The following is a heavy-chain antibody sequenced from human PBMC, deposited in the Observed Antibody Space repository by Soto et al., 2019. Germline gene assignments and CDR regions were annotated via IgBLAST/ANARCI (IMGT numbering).Heavy chain of an antibody. V-gene: IGHV1-69*13. CDR1: VGSFSSYA. Sequence: SVKVSCQASVGSFSSYAIRWVRQAPGQGLEWMGGIIPIFGTANYAQKFQGRVTITADESTSTAYMELSSLRSEDTAVYYCATLDQYSYGSDHPGYYYYGMDVWGQGTTVTVSS. CDR2: IIPIFGTA. CDR3: ATLDQYSYGSDHPGYYYYGMDV. J-gene: IGHJ6*02. D-gene: IGHD5-18*01.